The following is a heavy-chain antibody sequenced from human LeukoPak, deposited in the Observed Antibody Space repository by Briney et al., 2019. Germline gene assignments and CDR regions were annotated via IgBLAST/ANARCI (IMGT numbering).Heavy chain of an antibody. V-gene: IGHV1-24*01. CDR1: GYTLTELS. CDR3: AIGSVGSGSYIPYGMDV. D-gene: IGHD3-10*01. J-gene: IGHJ6*02. CDR2: FDPEDGET. Sequence: GASVKVSCKVSGYTLTELSMHWVRQAPGKGLEWMGGFDPEDGETIYAQKFQGRVTMTEDTSTDTAYMELSSLRSEDTAVYYCAIGSVGSGSYIPYGMDVWGQGTTVTVSS.